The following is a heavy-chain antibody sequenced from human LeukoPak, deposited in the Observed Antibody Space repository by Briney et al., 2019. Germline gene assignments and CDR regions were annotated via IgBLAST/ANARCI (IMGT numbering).Heavy chain of an antibody. J-gene: IGHJ6*03. V-gene: IGHV3-20*04. CDR3: ARACSTVRYYYYYYMDV. D-gene: IGHD4-11*01. Sequence: GGSLRLSCAASGFTFDDYGMSWVRQAPGKGLEWVSGINWNGGSTGYADSVKGRFTISRDNAKNSLYLQMNSLRAEDTALYYCARACSTVRYYYYYYMDVWGKGTTVTVSS. CDR1: GFTFDDYG. CDR2: INWNGGST.